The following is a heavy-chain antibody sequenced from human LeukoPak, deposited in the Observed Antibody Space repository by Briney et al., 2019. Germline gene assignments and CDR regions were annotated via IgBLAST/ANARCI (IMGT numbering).Heavy chain of an antibody. Sequence: PGGSLRLSCAASGFTFSSYAMHWVRQAPGKGLEWVAVISYDGSNKYYADSVKGRFTISRDNSKNTLYLQMNSLRAEDTAVYYCARESEVVWDVTTVTTRAIDYWGQGTLVTVSS. CDR2: ISYDGSNK. D-gene: IGHD4-17*01. J-gene: IGHJ4*02. CDR3: ARESEVVWDVTTVTTRAIDY. V-gene: IGHV3-30-3*01. CDR1: GFTFSSYA.